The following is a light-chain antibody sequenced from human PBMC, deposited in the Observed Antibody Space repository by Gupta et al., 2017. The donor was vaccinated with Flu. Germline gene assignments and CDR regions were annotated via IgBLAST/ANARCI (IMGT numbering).Light chain of an antibody. J-gene: IGLJ2*01. CDR3: GSYGAVGI. V-gene: IGLV2-14*03. CDR2: DVR. Sequence: TRTNSVIGSYAYVSWYQQHPGKAPKLMVYDVRHPPSGVSTRASGSKSSYSASMTVSGLEDEDEADCYCGSYGAVGIFGGGTKVTVL. CDR1: NSVIGSYAY.